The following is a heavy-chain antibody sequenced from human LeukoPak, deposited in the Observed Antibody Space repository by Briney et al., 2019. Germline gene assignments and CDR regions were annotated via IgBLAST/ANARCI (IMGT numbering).Heavy chain of an antibody. J-gene: IGHJ6*02. D-gene: IGHD3-3*01. CDR1: GGSISSGDYY. V-gene: IGHV4-30-4*01. CDR2: IYYSGST. Sequence: PSETLSLTCTVSGGSISSGDYYWSWIRQPPGKGLGWIGYIYYSGSTYYNPSLKSRVTISVDTSKNQFSLKLSSVTAADTAVYYCARGSRYYDFWSGYYTGSPVINGMDVWGQGTTVTVSS. CDR3: ARGSRYYDFWSGYYTGSPVINGMDV.